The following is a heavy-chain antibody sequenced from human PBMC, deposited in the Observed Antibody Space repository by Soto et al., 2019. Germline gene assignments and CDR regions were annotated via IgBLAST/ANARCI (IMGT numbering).Heavy chain of an antibody. CDR2: MNPNSGNT. CDR1: GYTFTSYD. V-gene: IGHV1-8*01. CDR3: ARGKRIQLWCGDV. J-gene: IGHJ6*02. D-gene: IGHD5-18*01. Sequence: QVQLVQSGAEVKKPGASVKVSCKASGYTFTSYDINWVRQATGPGLEWMGWMNPNSGNTADAQKCQGRFTMTRNTSISTAYMELTSLRSEDTAVYYCARGKRIQLWCGDVWGQGTTVIVSS.